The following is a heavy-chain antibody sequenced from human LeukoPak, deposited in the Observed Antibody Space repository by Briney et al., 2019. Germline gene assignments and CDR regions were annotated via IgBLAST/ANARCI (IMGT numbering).Heavy chain of an antibody. J-gene: IGHJ1*01. V-gene: IGHV3-21*01. Sequence: GGSLRLSCAASGFTFSSYSMNWVRQAPGKGLEWVSSISSSSSYIYYADSVKGRFTISRDNAKNSLYLQMNSLRAEDTAVYYCASMFSPRGDFQHWGRGTLVTVSS. D-gene: IGHD3-10*02. CDR3: ASMFSPRGDFQH. CDR1: GFTFSSYS. CDR2: ISSSSSYI.